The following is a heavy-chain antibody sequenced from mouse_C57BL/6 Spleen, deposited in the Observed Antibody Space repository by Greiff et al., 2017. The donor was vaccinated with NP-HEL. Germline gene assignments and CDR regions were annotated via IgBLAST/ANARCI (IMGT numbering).Heavy chain of an antibody. CDR2: ISSGSSTI. D-gene: IGHD2-10*02. Sequence: DVKLVESGGGLVKPGGSLKLSCAASGFTFSDYGMHWVRQAPEKGLEWVAYISSGSSTIYYADTVKGRFTISRDNAKNNLFLQMTSLRSEDTAMYYCARSLDFYYAMDYWGQGTSVTVSS. J-gene: IGHJ4*01. CDR1: GFTFSDYG. CDR3: ARSLDFYYAMDY. V-gene: IGHV5-17*01.